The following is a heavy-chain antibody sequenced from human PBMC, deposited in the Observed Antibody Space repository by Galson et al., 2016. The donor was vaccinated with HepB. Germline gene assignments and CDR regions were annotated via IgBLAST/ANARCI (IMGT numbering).Heavy chain of an antibody. CDR2: ISYDGGKI. CDR3: AKETTREVVFHI. J-gene: IGHJ3*02. Sequence: SLRLSCAASGFTFSLYGMHWVRQAPGKGLEWVALISYDGGKIYYADSVKGRFTISRDNSKSTLYLQMNSLRAEDTAVYHCAKETTREVVFHIWGQGTMVTVSS. CDR1: GFTFSLYG. D-gene: IGHD1-14*01. V-gene: IGHV3-30*19.